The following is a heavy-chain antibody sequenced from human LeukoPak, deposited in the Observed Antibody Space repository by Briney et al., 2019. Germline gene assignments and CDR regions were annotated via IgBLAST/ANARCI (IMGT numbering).Heavy chain of an antibody. V-gene: IGHV4-34*01. J-gene: IGHJ3*02. Sequence: SETLSLTCAVYGGSFSGYYWSWIRQPPGKGLEWIGEINHSGSTNYNPSLKSRVTISVDRSKNQFSLKLSSVTAADTAVYYCARDYRGAFDIWGQGTMVTVSS. CDR1: GGSFSGYY. CDR2: INHSGST. CDR3: ARDYRGAFDI. D-gene: IGHD3-10*01.